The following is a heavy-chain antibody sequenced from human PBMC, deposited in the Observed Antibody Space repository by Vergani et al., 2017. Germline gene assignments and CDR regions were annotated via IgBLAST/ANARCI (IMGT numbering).Heavy chain of an antibody. V-gene: IGHV4-34*01. D-gene: IGHD4-11*01. CDR1: GGSFTSYH. CDR2: IDHTGRP. J-gene: IGHJ6*03. CDR3: ARVNTETNGHLYYYYYMDV. Sequence: QVQLQQWGGGLLKPSETLSLTCVVNGGSFTSYHWTWIRQSPGEGLEWVGDIDHTGRPDYNPSLKSQLTMSVDKSRNLFSLTLNSVTATDTAIYFCARVNTETNGHLYYYYYMDVWGQGTAVTVS.